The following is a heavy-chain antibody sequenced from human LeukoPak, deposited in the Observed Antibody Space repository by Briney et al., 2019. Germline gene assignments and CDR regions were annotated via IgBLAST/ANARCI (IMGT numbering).Heavy chain of an antibody. Sequence: SETLSLTCTVSAGSISSSYWSWIRQPPGKGLEWIGYIYYSGSTNYNPSLKSRVTISVDTSKNQFSLKLNSVTAADTAVYYCARQGPLTTAVTTRTNPFDYWGQGSQVSVCS. D-gene: IGHD4-11*01. V-gene: IGHV4-59*08. CDR2: IYYSGST. J-gene: IGHJ4*02. CDR1: AGSISSSY. CDR3: ARQGPLTTAVTTRTNPFDY.